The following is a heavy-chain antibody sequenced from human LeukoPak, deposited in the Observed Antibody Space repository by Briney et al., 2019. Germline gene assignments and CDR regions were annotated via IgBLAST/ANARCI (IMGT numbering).Heavy chain of an antibody. D-gene: IGHD1-26*01. J-gene: IGHJ6*02. CDR1: DYTFTSYG. Sequence: GASVKVSCKASDYTFTSYGITWVRQAPGQGLEWMGRISAYTGNTNYAQNLQGRVTMTTDTSTSTAYMELRSLRSDDTAVYYCARVRGSYSVYGMDVWGQGTTVTVSS. V-gene: IGHV1-18*01. CDR2: ISAYTGNT. CDR3: ARVRGSYSVYGMDV.